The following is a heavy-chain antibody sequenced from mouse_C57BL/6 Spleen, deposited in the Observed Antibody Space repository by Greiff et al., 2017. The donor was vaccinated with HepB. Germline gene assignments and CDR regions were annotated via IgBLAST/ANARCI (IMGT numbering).Heavy chain of an antibody. CDR3: ARDLQLGRYFDV. CDR1: GFTFSSYA. D-gene: IGHD4-1*02. J-gene: IGHJ1*03. CDR2: ISDGGSYT. Sequence: EVNVVESGGGLVKPGGSLKLSCAASGFTFSSYAMSWVRQTPEKRLEWVATISDGGSYTYYPDNVKGRFTISRDNAKNNLYLQMSHLKSEDTAMYYCARDLQLGRYFDVWGTGTTVTVSS. V-gene: IGHV5-4*01.